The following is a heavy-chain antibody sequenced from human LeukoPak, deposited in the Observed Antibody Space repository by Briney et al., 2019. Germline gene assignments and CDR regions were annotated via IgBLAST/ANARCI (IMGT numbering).Heavy chain of an antibody. CDR2: IYYSGST. Sequence: PSETLSLTCTVSGGSISSSSYYWGWIRQPPGKGLEWIGSIYYSGSTYYNPSLKSRVTISVDTSKNQFSLKLSSVTAADTAVYYCARHAREPYYYYYYMDVWGKGTTVTISS. CDR3: ARHAREPYYYYYYMDV. J-gene: IGHJ6*03. CDR1: GGSISSSSYY. V-gene: IGHV4-39*01. D-gene: IGHD1-26*01.